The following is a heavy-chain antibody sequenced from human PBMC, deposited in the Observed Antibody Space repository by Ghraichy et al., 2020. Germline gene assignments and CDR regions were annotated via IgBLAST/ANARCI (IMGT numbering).Heavy chain of an antibody. CDR2: INPNSGGT. V-gene: IGHV1-2*04. J-gene: IGHJ4*02. D-gene: IGHD6-19*01. CDR3: ARGGQWLVPSLFDY. Sequence: ASVKVSCKAAGYNFTGHYMHWVRQAPGQGLEWMGWINPNSGGTNYAQKFQGWVTMTRDTSISTAYMELSRLRSDDTSVYYCARGGQWLVPSLFDYWGQGTLVTVSS. CDR1: GYNFTGHY.